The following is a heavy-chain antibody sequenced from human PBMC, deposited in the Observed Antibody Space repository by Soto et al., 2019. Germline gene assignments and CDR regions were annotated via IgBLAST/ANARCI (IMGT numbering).Heavy chain of an antibody. V-gene: IGHV4-59*01. CDR2: IFYTGIT. Sequence: SETLSLTCTVSGGSITSDYWSWIRQSPGKGLEWIAFIFYTGITNYNPSLRSRVTISVDTSKNQCSLMLNSVTAADTAVYYCARHEWLVPMIGTYWFDPWGQGTLVTVSS. CDR3: ARHEWLVPMIGTYWFDP. D-gene: IGHD6-19*01. J-gene: IGHJ5*02. CDR1: GGSITSDY.